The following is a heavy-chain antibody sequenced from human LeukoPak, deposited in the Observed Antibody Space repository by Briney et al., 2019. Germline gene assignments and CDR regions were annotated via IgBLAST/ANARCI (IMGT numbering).Heavy chain of an antibody. CDR1: GDTFSSYA. D-gene: IGHD6-13*01. CDR2: IIPLVNIA. V-gene: IGHV1-69*04. J-gene: IGHJ4*02. CDR3: ARSRTAKGVSAADRYFFDY. Sequence: GSSVKVSCKTSGDTFSSYAISWVRQAPGQGLEWMGRIIPLVNIAHYAQKFQGRLTITADKTTSTAYMDLRSLRSEDTAVYYCARSRTAKGVSAADRYFFDYWGQGTLVTVSS.